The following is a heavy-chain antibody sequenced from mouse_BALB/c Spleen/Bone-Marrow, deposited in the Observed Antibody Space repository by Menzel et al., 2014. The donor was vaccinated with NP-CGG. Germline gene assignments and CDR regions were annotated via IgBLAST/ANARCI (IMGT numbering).Heavy chain of an antibody. J-gene: IGHJ3*01. CDR3: ASYYYGSSSFAY. Sequence: EVQLQQSGAELVKPGASVKLSCTASGFNIKDTYMHWVKQRPEQGLEWIGRIDPANGNTKYDPKFQGKATITADTSSNTAYLQLSSLTSEDTAVYYCASYYYGSSSFAYWGQGTLVPVSA. V-gene: IGHV14-3*02. D-gene: IGHD1-1*01. CDR1: GFNIKDTY. CDR2: IDPANGNT.